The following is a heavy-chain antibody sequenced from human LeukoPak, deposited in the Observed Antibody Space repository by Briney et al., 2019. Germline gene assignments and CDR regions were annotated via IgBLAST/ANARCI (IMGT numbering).Heavy chain of an antibody. CDR1: GFTFSSYW. D-gene: IGHD3-22*01. CDR3: ARVLTYYYDSSGYYRNWFDP. J-gene: IGHJ5*02. V-gene: IGHV3-7*01. CDR2: IKQDGSEK. Sequence: GGSLRLSCAASGFTFSSYWMSWVRQAPGKGLEWVASIKQDGSEKYYVDSVKGRFTISRDNAKNSLYLQMNSLRAEDTAVYYCARVLTYYYDSSGYYRNWFDPWGQGTLVTVSS.